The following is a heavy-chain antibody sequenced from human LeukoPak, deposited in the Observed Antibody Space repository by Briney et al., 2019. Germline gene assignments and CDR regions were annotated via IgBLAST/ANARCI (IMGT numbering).Heavy chain of an antibody. CDR3: AKGYYDYVWGSYYFDY. D-gene: IGHD3-16*01. CDR2: ISGSGGST. J-gene: IGHJ4*02. CDR1: GFTFSSYA. Sequence: SGGSQRLSCAASGFTFSSYAMSWVRQAPGKGLEWVSAISGSGGSTYYADSVKGRFTISRDNSRDTLYLQMNSLRAEDTAVYYCAKGYYDYVWGSYYFDYWGQGTLVTVSS. V-gene: IGHV3-23*01.